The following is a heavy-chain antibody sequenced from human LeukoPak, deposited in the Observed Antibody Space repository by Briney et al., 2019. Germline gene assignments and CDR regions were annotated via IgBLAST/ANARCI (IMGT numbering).Heavy chain of an antibody. CDR1: GGSFSGYY. V-gene: IGHV4-34*01. D-gene: IGHD6-19*01. J-gene: IGHJ3*02. Sequence: PSETLSLTCAVYGGSFSGYYRSWIRQPPGKGLEWIGEINHSGSTNYNPSLKSRVTISVDTSKNQFSLKLSSVTAAHTAVYYCARPKNPVADSAFDIWGQGTMVTVSS. CDR3: ARPKNPVADSAFDI. CDR2: INHSGST.